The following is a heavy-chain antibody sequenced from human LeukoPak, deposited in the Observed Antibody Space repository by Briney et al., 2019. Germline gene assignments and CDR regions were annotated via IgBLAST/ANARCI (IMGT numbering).Heavy chain of an antibody. D-gene: IGHD2-2*01. J-gene: IGHJ4*02. CDR1: GFIFSDHY. Sequence: GGSLRLSCAASGFIFSDHYMDWVRQAPGKGLEWVARIRNKAQSYSTEYAASVKGKFTISRDFSKNSLYLQMSSLTTEDTAMYYCAVSLGVEFRNFDYWGQGILVTVS. CDR2: IRNKAQSYST. V-gene: IGHV3-72*01. CDR3: AVSLGVEFRNFDY.